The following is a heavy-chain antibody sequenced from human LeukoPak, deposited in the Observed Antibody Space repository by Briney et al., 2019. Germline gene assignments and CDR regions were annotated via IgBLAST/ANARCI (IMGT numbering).Heavy chain of an antibody. V-gene: IGHV3-74*01. CDR3: AGGRASGYMGDY. Sequence: GGSLRLSCAASGFTFSNYWMHWVRQAPGKGLVWVSRIKIEGTYTNYADSVKGRFTTTRDNAKNTLYLQMNILRAEDTAVYYCAGGRASGYMGDYWGQGSLVTVSS. CDR1: GFTFSNYW. CDR2: IKIEGTYT. D-gene: IGHD5-12*01. J-gene: IGHJ4*02.